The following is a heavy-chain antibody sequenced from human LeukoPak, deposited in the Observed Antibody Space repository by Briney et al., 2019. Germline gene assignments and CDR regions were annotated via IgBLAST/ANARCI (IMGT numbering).Heavy chain of an antibody. D-gene: IGHD1-26*01. CDR2: ISGDNGNT. Sequence: ASVKVSCKASGYTFTNYGINWVRQAPGQGLEWMGWISGDNGNTKYAQKFQGRVTMTTDTSTSTAYMELRSLRSDDTAVYYSATGGAETYNWFDPWGQGTLVTVSS. CDR1: GYTFTNYG. CDR3: ATGGAETYNWFDP. V-gene: IGHV1-18*01. J-gene: IGHJ5*02.